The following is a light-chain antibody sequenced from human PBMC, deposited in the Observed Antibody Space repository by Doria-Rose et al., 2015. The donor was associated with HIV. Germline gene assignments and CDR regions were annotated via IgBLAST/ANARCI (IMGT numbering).Light chain of an antibody. CDR3: QQYYNTPYT. Sequence: GERATINCSSSRGLLDRSNNKNSLAWYQHKPGQPPKLLIYWSSSRVSEFPDRFSGSGSETDFTLTINSLQAEDVAIYYCQQYYNTPYTFGQGTKLE. CDR1: RGLLDRSNNKNS. V-gene: IGKV4-1*01. CDR2: WSS. J-gene: IGKJ2*01.